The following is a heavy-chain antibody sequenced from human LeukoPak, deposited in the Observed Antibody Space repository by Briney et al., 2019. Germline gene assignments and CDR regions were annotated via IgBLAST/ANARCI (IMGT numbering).Heavy chain of an antibody. J-gene: IGHJ6*02. D-gene: IGHD2-15*01. CDR1: GGSISSYY. CDR3: ARDTEDPPSYYGMDV. V-gene: IGHV4-59*01. Sequence: SETLSLICTVSGGSISSYYWSWIRQPPGKGLEWIGYIYYSGSTNYNPSLKSRVTISVDTSKNQFSLKLSSVTAADTAVYYCARDTEDPPSYYGMDVWGQGTTVTVSS. CDR2: IYYSGST.